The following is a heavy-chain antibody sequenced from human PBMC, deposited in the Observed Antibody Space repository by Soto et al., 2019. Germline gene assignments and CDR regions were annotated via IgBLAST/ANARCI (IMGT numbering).Heavy chain of an antibody. Sequence: GGSLRLSCAASGFTFSSYAMHWVRQAPGKGLEWVAVISYDGSNKYYADSVKGRFTISRDNSKNTLYLQMNSLRAEDTAVYYCARGYDILTGEFDYWGQGTLVTVSS. CDR1: GFTFSSYA. J-gene: IGHJ4*02. CDR3: ARGYDILTGEFDY. D-gene: IGHD3-9*01. V-gene: IGHV3-30-3*01. CDR2: ISYDGSNK.